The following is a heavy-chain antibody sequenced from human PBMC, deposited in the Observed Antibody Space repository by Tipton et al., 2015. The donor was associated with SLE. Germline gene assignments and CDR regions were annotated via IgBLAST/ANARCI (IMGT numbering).Heavy chain of an antibody. J-gene: IGHJ6*03. CDR1: GGSISSGRYY. Sequence: TLSLTCSVSGGSISSGRYYCSWLRQHPGKGLEWIVYIYYSGSTYYNPSLKSRVTISVDTSKNLFSLKLSSVTAADTAVYYCARDKKTPSYYSGYMDVWGKWPQVAVS. V-gene: IGHV4-31*03. CDR3: ARDKKTPSYYSGYMDV. CDR2: IYYSGST.